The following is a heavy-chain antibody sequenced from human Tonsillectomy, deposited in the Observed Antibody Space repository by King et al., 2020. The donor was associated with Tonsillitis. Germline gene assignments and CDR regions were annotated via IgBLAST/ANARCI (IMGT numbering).Heavy chain of an antibody. J-gene: IGHJ4*02. CDR3: AKDILIFGVVITAFDY. CDR1: GFTFSSYA. CDR2: ISGSGGST. Sequence: VQLVESGGGLVQPGGSLRLSCAASGFTFSSYAMSWVRKAPGKGLEWVSAISGSGGSTYYADSVKGRFTISGDNSKNTLYLQMNSLRAEDTAVYYCAKDILIFGVVITAFDYWGQGTLVTVSS. D-gene: IGHD3-3*01. V-gene: IGHV3-23*04.